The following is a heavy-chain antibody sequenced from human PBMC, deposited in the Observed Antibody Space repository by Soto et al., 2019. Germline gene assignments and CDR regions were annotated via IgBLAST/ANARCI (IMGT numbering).Heavy chain of an antibody. Sequence: QVQLQESGPGLVKPSETLSLTCTVSGGSVSSGSYYWNWIRQPPGKGPEWVGYIYYPVGTKYNPSIKSRITISADTSKNQFSLRLTSVTAADTAVYYCARAETALDYWGQGALVSVSS. CDR3: ARAETALDY. J-gene: IGHJ4*02. CDR1: GGSVSSGSYY. D-gene: IGHD5-18*01. V-gene: IGHV4-61*01. CDR2: IYYPVGT.